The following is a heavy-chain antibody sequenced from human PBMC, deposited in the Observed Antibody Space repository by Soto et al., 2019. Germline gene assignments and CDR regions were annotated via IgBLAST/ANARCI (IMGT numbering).Heavy chain of an antibody. CDR1: GFTFSSYS. V-gene: IGHV3-21*01. CDR3: ARESDYDSSGYPTTAFDI. CDR2: ISSSSSYI. D-gene: IGHD3-22*01. J-gene: IGHJ3*02. Sequence: GGSLRLSCAASGFTFSSYSMNWVRQAPGKGLEWVSSISSSSSYIYYADSVKGRFTISRDNAKNSLYLQMNSLRAEDTAVYYCARESDYDSSGYPTTAFDIWGQGTMVTVSS.